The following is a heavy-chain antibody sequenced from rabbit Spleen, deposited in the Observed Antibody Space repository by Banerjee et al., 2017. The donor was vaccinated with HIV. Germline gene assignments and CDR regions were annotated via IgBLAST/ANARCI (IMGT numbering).Heavy chain of an antibody. Sequence: QSLEESGGDLVKPGASLTLTCTASGVSFSISSYMCWVRQAPGKGLEWMACIDAGSSGFTYFATWAKGRFTISKISSTTVTLQMTRLTAADTATYFCARDSGSSFSSYGMDLWGQGTLVTVS. CDR3: ARDSGSSFSSYGMDL. D-gene: IGHD8-1*01. J-gene: IGHJ6*01. CDR2: IDAGSSGFT. V-gene: IGHV1S40*01. CDR1: GVSFSISSY.